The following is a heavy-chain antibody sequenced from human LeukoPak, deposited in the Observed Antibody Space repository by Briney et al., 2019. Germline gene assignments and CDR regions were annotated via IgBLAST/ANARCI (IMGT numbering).Heavy chain of an antibody. J-gene: IGHJ4*02. V-gene: IGHV4-34*01. Sequence: PSETLSLTCAVYGGSFSGYYWSWIRQPPGKGLEWIGEINHSGSTNYNPSLTSRVTISVDTSKNQFSPKLSSVTAADTAVYYCARGRIVGATHLDYWGQGTLVTVSS. D-gene: IGHD1-26*01. CDR3: ARGRIVGATHLDY. CDR1: GGSFSGYY. CDR2: INHSGST.